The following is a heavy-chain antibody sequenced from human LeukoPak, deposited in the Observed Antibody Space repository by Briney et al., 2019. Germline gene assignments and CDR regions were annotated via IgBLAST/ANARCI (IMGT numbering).Heavy chain of an antibody. CDR3: VRRRYYYDSSADLGCFDP. J-gene: IGHJ5*02. Sequence: SETLSLTCAVSGGSINTRSLHWGWIPQPPGKGLEVIVRICYSGSTHYNPSLKRRVTISVDILNNQFSQKLSSVTDADTAVYYCVRRRYYYDSSADLGCFDPWGQGTRVTVSS. V-gene: IGHV4-39*01. CDR1: GGSINTRSLH. D-gene: IGHD3-22*01. CDR2: ICYSGST.